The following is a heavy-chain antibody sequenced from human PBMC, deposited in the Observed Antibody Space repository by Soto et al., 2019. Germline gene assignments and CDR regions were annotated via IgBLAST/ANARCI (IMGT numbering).Heavy chain of an antibody. CDR2: MTPNCGNT. V-gene: IGHV1-8*01. Sequence: ASVKVSCKASGYTFTSYDINWVRQATGQGPEWMGWMTPNCGNTGYAQKFQGRVTMTRTTSISTAYMELISLRSEDTAAYYCARAGGCCTSGSYYWLGRWDRRTRVTV. CDR1: GYTFTSYD. D-gene: IGHD2-15*01. J-gene: IGHJ5*02. CDR3: ARAGGCCTSGSYYWLGR.